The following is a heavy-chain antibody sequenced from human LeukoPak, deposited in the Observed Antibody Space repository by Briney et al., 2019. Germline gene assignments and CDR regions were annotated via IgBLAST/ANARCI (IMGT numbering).Heavy chain of an antibody. CDR1: GGSISVYY. J-gene: IGHJ5*02. Sequence: SETLSLTCTVSGGSISVYYWSWFRQPPGKALEWIGYVSNIGSTKYNPSLRSRVTISGDTSRNQFSLKLSSVTAADTAVYYCARLLVVESRFDPWGQGTLVTVSS. CDR2: VSNIGST. D-gene: IGHD2-15*01. CDR3: ARLLVVESRFDP. V-gene: IGHV4-59*08.